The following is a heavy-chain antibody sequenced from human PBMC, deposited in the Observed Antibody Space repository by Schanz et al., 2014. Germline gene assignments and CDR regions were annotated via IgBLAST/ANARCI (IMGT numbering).Heavy chain of an antibody. D-gene: IGHD2-2*01. CDR3: ATETSRTWFYNGVDV. V-gene: IGHV1-24*01. CDR1: GSIFSKLL. Sequence: QVQLVQSGAEVKKPGASVKVSCKVSGSIFSKLLMHWVRQGPGQGLEWMGIINPSGGSTSYAQKFQGRVTMTEDTSTDTAYVELSRLTSEDTGVYYCATETSRTWFYNGVDVWGQGTTVTVSS. J-gene: IGHJ6*02. CDR2: INPSGGST.